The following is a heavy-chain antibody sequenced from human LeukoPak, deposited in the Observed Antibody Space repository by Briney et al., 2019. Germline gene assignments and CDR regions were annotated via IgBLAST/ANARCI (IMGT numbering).Heavy chain of an antibody. J-gene: IGHJ5*02. Sequence: GASVKVSCKASGYTFTGYYMHWVRQAPGQGLEWMGWISAYNGNTNYAQKLQGRVTMTTDTSTSTAYMELRSLRSDDTAVYYCARGPDRYCSGGSCYSWFDPWGQGTLVTVSS. CDR3: ARGPDRYCSGGSCYSWFDP. CDR2: ISAYNGNT. V-gene: IGHV1-18*04. D-gene: IGHD2-15*01. CDR1: GYTFTGYY.